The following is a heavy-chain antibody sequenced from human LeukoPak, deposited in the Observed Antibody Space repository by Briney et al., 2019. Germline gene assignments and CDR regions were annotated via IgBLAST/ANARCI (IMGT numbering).Heavy chain of an antibody. V-gene: IGHV3-23*01. J-gene: IGHJ4*02. D-gene: IGHD2-15*01. CDR3: AKDHDWATYCSGGSSPRPFYDY. Sequence: GGSLRLSCAASGFTFSSYAMSWVRQAPGKGLEWVSAISGSGGSTYYADSVKGRFTISRDNSKNTLYLQMDSLRAEDTAVYYCAKDHDWATYCSGGSSPRPFYDYWGQGTLVTVSS. CDR1: GFTFSSYA. CDR2: ISGSGGST.